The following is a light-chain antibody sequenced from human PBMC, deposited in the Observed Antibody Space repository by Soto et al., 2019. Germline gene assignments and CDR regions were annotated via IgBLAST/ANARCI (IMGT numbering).Light chain of an antibody. J-gene: IGKJ5*01. V-gene: IGKV1D-12*01. Sequence: SLTPSSVSASVGDRVTITCRASQDIAGYLAWYQHKPGRTPELLIHGASRLQSGVPARFSGRGSGTDFTHSINSLQPEDFAPYCCQQSYSFPITSGQQTRLEI. CDR3: QQSYSFPIT. CDR1: QDIAGY. CDR2: GAS.